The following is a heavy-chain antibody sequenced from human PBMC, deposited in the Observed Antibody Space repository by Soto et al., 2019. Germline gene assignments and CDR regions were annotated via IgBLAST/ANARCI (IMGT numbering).Heavy chain of an antibody. D-gene: IGHD3-22*01. CDR2: VSNDGIRK. J-gene: IGHJ5*01. CDR3: ARWVGGSMYDNSGKYDS. V-gene: IGHV3-30*03. CDR1: GFIFSGSG. Sequence: QVQLVESGGGVVQPGRSLRLTCAASGFIFSGSGMHWVRQAPGKGLEWVALVSNDGIRKYYGDSVKGLFTISRDNAENTLYLQMNSLRAEDTAVYYCARWVGGSMYDNSGKYDSWGQGTLVTVSS.